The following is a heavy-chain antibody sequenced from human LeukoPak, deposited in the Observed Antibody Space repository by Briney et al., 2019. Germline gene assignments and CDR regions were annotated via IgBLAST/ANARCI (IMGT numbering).Heavy chain of an antibody. V-gene: IGHV4-39*01. CDR3: ARRGGWFYFDY. Sequence: PSETLSLTCTVSGGSIGSSSYYWGWIRQPPGKGLEWIRSIYYSGSTYYNPSLKSRVTISVDTSKNQFSLKLSSVTAADTAVYYCARRGGWFYFDYWGQGTLVTVSS. D-gene: IGHD6-19*01. CDR1: GGSIGSSSYY. CDR2: IYYSGST. J-gene: IGHJ4*02.